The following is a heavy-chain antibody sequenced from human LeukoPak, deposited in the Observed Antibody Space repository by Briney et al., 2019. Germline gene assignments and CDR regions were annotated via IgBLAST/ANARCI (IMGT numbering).Heavy chain of an antibody. D-gene: IGHD4-23*01. CDR2: MNPNSGNT. CDR3: ARAHYGGNSFYFDY. V-gene: IGHV1-8*01. J-gene: IGHJ4*02. Sequence: GASVKVSCKASGYTFTSYDINWVRQATGQGLEWMGWMNPNSGNTGYAQKFQGRVTITTDESTSTAYMELSSLRSEDTAVYYCARAHYGGNSFYFDYWGQGTLVTVSS. CDR1: GYTFTSYD.